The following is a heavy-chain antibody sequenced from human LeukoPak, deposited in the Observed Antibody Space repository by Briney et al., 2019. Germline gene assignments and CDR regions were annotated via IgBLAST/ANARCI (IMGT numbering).Heavy chain of an antibody. D-gene: IGHD3-3*01. CDR2: INPNSGGT. V-gene: IGHV1-2*02. CDR3: ARGYGDDFWSGYYTGFYYYYMDV. Sequence: ASVKVSCKASGYTFTGYYMHWVRQAPGQGLEWMGWINPNSGGTNYAQKFQGRVTMTRDTSISTAYMELRSLRSDDTAVYYCARGYGDDFWSGYYTGFYYYYMDVWGKGTTVTVSS. CDR1: GYTFTGYY. J-gene: IGHJ6*03.